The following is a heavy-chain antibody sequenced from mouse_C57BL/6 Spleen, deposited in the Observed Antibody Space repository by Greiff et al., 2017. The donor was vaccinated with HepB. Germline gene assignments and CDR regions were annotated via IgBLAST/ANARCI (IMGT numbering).Heavy chain of an antibody. CDR1: GFTFSSYA. Sequence: EVKLVESGEGLVKPGGSLKLSCAASGFTFSSYAMSWVRQTPEKRLEWVAYISSGGDYIYYADTVKGRFTISRDNARNTLYLQMSSLKSEDKAMYYCTRDDYGAGFADWGHGTLVTVSA. V-gene: IGHV5-9-1*02. CDR3: TRDDYGAGFAD. J-gene: IGHJ3*01. D-gene: IGHD2-4*01. CDR2: ISSGGDYI.